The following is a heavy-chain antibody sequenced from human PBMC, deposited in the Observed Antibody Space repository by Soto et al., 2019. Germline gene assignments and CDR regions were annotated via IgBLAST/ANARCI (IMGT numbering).Heavy chain of an antibody. J-gene: IGHJ4*02. CDR3: AKVGGSLMSLYDFDS. D-gene: IGHD1-26*01. Sequence: PGGSLRLSCAASGFTFSSYGMHWVRQAPGKGLEWVSGMSGVARSTFYADSVRDRFTISRDNSKNTLYLQMDRLTVEDTALYYCAKVGGSLMSLYDFDSWGQGTQVTVPQ. V-gene: IGHV3-23*01. CDR2: MSGVARST. CDR1: GFTFSSYG.